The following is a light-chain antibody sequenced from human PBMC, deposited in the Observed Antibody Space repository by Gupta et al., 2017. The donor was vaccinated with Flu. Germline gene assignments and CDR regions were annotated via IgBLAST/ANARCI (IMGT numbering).Light chain of an antibody. J-gene: IGKJ1*01. CDR1: QSVLYSSNNKNY. Sequence: DIVMTQSSDSLAASLGERATIDRKSSQSVLYSSNNKNYLAWYQQKPGQPPKLLIYCASTRESGVPDRFSGSGSGTDFTLTISSLQAEDVAVYYCQQYYSTPRTFGQGTKVEIK. CDR2: CAS. V-gene: IGKV4-1*01. CDR3: QQYYSTPRT.